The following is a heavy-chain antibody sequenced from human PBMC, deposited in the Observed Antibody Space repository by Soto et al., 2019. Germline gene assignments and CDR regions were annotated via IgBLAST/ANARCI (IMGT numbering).Heavy chain of an antibody. CDR1: GYTFTSYA. J-gene: IGHJ3*02. CDR3: ARGPNRVTEGITMIVVGPDAFDI. Sequence: GASVKVSCKASGYTFTSYAMHWVRQAPGQRLEWMGWINAGNGNTKYSQKFQGRVTITRDTSASTAYMELSSLRSEDTAVYYCARGPNRVTEGITMIVVGPDAFDIWGQGTMVTVSS. V-gene: IGHV1-3*01. CDR2: INAGNGNT. D-gene: IGHD3-22*01.